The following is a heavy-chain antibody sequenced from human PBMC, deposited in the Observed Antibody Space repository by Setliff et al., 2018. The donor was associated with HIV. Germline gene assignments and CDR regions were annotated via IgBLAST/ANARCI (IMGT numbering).Heavy chain of an antibody. CDR2: INYSGST. J-gene: IGHJ4*02. V-gene: IGHV4-34*01. CDR1: GGSFGGYY. D-gene: IGHD3-22*01. CDR3: ARFRVTMIVVDCYFDY. Sequence: SKTLSLTCAVYGGSFGGYYWSWIRQPPGKGLEWIGSINYSGSTYYNPSLKSRVTISVDTSKNQFSLKLSPVTAADTAVYYCARFRVTMIVVDCYFDYWGQGTLVTVSS.